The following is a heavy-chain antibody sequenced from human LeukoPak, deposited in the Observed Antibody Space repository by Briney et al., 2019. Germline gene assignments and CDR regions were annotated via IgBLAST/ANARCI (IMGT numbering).Heavy chain of an antibody. CDR3: AKDADFDCGGDCYLHY. Sequence: GRSLRLSCAASGFTFSSYGMHWVRQAPGKGLEWVAVISYDGSNKYYADSVKGRFTISRDNSKNTLYLQMNSLRAEDTAVYYCAKDADFDCGGDCYLHYWGQGTLVTVSS. J-gene: IGHJ4*02. CDR2: ISYDGSNK. CDR1: GFTFSSYG. V-gene: IGHV3-30*18. D-gene: IGHD2-21*02.